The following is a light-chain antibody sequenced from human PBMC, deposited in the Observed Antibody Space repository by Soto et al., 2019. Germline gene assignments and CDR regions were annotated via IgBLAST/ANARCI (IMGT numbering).Light chain of an antibody. V-gene: IGLV1-40*01. CDR3: QSFDSSLRVV. Sequence: QSVLTQPPSVSGAPGQRVTISCTGSSSNIGANYDVHWYQQLPGTAPKLLVYGSSNRPSGVPDRFSGSKSGTSASLAITGLQAEDEADYYCQSFDSSLRVVFGGGTKLTVL. CDR1: SSNIGANYD. CDR2: GSS. J-gene: IGLJ2*01.